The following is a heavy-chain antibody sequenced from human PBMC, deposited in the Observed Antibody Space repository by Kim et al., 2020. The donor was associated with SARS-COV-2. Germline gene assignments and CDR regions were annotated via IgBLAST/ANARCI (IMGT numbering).Heavy chain of an antibody. CDR2: ISSSSSYI. D-gene: IGHD2-15*01. CDR1: GFTFSSYS. Sequence: GGSLRLSCAASGFTFSSYSMNWVRQAPGKGLEWVSSISSSSSYIYYADSVKGRFTISRDNAKNSLYLQMNSLRAEDTAVYYCARISCSGGSCYSVFQDPYYYYYGMYVWGQGTTGTVSS. J-gene: IGHJ6*02. V-gene: IGHV3-21*01. CDR3: ARISCSGGSCYSVFQDPYYYYYGMYV.